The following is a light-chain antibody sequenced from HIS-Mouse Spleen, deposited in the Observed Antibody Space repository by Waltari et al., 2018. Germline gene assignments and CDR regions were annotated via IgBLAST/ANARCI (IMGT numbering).Light chain of an antibody. Sequence: QSALTQPASVSGSPGPSITISCTGTSSDVGSYNLVSWYHQHPGKAPKLMIYEGRKRPSGVSNRFSGSKSGNTASLTISGLQAEDEADYYCCSYAGSSTWVFGGGTKLTVL. J-gene: IGLJ3*02. CDR3: CSYAGSSTWV. V-gene: IGLV2-23*01. CDR1: SSDVGSYNL. CDR2: EGR.